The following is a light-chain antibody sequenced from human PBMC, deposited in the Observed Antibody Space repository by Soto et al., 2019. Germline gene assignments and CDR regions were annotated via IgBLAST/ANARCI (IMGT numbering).Light chain of an antibody. CDR2: GAS. CDR3: QQYGRSPAWT. V-gene: IGKV3-20*01. CDR1: QSVSSSY. Sequence: EIVLTQSPGTLSLSPGERATLSCRASQSVSSSYLAWYQQKPGQAPRLLIYGASSRATGIPDRFSGSGSGTDFTLTISRLEPEDFAVYYCQQYGRSPAWTFGQETKVDIK. J-gene: IGKJ1*01.